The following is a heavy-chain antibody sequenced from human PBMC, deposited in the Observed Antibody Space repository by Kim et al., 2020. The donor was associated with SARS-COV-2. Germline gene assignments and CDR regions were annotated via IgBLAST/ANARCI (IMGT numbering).Heavy chain of an antibody. V-gene: IGHV1-69*02. J-gene: IGHJ6*02. D-gene: IGHD6-19*01. CDR1: GGTFSSYT. CDR3: ASNRGSGSYPYYYYYGMDV. Sequence: SVKVSCKASGGTFSSYTISWVRQAPGQGLEWMGRIIPILGIANYAQKFQGRVTITADKSTSTAYMELSSLRSEDTAVYYCASNRGSGSYPYYYYYGMDVWGQGTTVTVSS. CDR2: IIPILGIA.